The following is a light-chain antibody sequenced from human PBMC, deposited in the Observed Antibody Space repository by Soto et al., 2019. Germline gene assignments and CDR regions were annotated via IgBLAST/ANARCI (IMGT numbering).Light chain of an antibody. CDR3: SSYTSSSTLGV. CDR2: QVS. J-gene: IGLJ1*01. V-gene: IGLV2-14*01. CDR1: TSDIGNYNY. Sequence: QSALTQPASVSGSPGQSISISCTGATSDIGNYNYFSWYQQHPGKAPKLIIYQVSNRPSGVSNRFSGSKSGNTASLTISGLQAEDEADYYCSSYTSSSTLGVFGTGTKVTVL.